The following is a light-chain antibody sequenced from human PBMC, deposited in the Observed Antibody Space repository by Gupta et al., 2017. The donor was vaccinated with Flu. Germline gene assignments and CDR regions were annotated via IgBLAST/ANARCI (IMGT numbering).Light chain of an antibody. Sequence: ETVLTQSPATLSLSPGETASLSCRASQNINDYLVWYQQKPGQAPRLLIYDASNRATGIPARFSGSGSGTDFTLTISSLEPEDFAVYYCQQPLSTFGGGTRVEIK. V-gene: IGKV3-11*01. CDR3: QQPLST. CDR2: DAS. CDR1: QNINDY. J-gene: IGKJ4*01.